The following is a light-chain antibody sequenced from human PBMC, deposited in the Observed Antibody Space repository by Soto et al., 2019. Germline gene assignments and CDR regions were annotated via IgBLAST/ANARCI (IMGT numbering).Light chain of an antibody. CDR1: QSVRSSY. J-gene: IGKJ2*01. CDR3: QQYGSSRT. V-gene: IGKV3-20*01. Sequence: EIVLTQSPGNLSLSPGERATLSCRASQSVRSSYLAWYQQKPGQAPRLLIYGASSRATGIPDRFSGSGSGTDFTRTISRLEPEDFAVYYCQQYGSSRTFGQGTKLEIK. CDR2: GAS.